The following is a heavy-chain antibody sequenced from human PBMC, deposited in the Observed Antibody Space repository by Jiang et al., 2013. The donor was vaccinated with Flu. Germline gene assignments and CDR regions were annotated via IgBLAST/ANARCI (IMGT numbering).Heavy chain of an antibody. Sequence: GLVKPSETLSLTCTVSGGSMKNYYWSRIRQPPGKGLEWIGYIYYTGSTNYNPSLKSRVTMSVDTSKNQFSLKLSSVTAADTAVYYCARSYGSGSYFDYWGQGTLVTVSS. D-gene: IGHD3-10*01. CDR3: ARSYGSGSYFDY. J-gene: IGHJ4*02. CDR1: GGSMKNYY. V-gene: IGHV4-59*01. CDR2: IYYTGST.